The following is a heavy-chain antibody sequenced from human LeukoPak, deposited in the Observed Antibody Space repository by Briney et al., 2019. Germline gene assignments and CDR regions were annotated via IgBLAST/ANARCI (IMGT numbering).Heavy chain of an antibody. CDR3: ARDVPLRYYYGMDV. CDR1: GFTFSSYW. Sequence: QPGRSLRLSCAASGFTFSSYWMHWVRQAPGPGLVWVSRINSDGSSTSYADSVKGRFTISRDNAKNTLYLQMNSLRAEDTAVYYCARDVPLRYYYGMDVWGQRTTVSVSS. D-gene: IGHD2-2*01. V-gene: IGHV3-74*01. CDR2: INSDGSST. J-gene: IGHJ6*02.